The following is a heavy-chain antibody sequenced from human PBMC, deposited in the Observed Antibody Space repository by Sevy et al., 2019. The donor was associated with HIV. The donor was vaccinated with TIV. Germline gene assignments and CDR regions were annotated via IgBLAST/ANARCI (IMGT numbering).Heavy chain of an antibody. J-gene: IGHJ4*02. D-gene: IGHD3-22*01. Sequence: GGSLRLSCVASGFSFSTYWMHWVRQAPGKGLEWVANLKQDESEKYYVASVKGRFTISRDNAKNSVYLEMNSLRPEDTAIYYCAKGNSGSFDYWGQGTLVTVSS. CDR1: GFSFSTYW. V-gene: IGHV3-7*01. CDR3: AKGNSGSFDY. CDR2: LKQDESEK.